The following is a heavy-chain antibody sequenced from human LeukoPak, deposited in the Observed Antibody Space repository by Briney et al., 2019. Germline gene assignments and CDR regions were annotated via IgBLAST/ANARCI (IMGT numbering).Heavy chain of an antibody. V-gene: IGHV4-30-4*08. CDR3: ARGGGIAAGWYFDY. CDR2: IYYSGST. CDR1: GGSISSGDYY. D-gene: IGHD6-13*01. J-gene: IGHJ4*02. Sequence: SQTLSLTCTVSGGSISSGDYYWSWIRQPPGKGLEWIGYIYYSGSTYYNPSLKSRVTISVDTSKNQFSLKLSSVTAADTAVYYCARGGGIAAGWYFDYWGQGTLVTVSS.